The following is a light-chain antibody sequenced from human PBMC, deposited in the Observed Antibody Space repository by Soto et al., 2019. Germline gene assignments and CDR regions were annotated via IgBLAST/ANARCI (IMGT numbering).Light chain of an antibody. CDR3: QQYGSSPYT. CDR1: QSVSSSY. CDR2: GAS. Sequence: EIVLTQSPGTLSLSPGERATLSCRASQSVSSSYLAWYQQKPGQAPRLLIYGASSRATGIPDRFSSSGSVTDFTLTISRLEPEDFAVYYCQQYGSSPYTFGQGTKLEIK. J-gene: IGKJ2*01. V-gene: IGKV3-20*01.